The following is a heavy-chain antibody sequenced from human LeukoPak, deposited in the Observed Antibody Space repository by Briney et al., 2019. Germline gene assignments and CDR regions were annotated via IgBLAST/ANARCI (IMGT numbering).Heavy chain of an antibody. CDR2: LNHSGST. J-gene: IGHJ6*02. D-gene: IGHD3-3*01. CDR1: GGSFSGYY. CDR3: ARGPPSRSARQYYYYYYGMDV. Sequence: SETLSLTCAVYGGSFSGYYWRWIRQPPGKGLEWIGELNHSGSTNYNPSLKSRVTISVDTSKNQFSLKLSSVTAADTAVYYCARGPPSRSARQYYYYYYGMDVWGQGTTVTVSS. V-gene: IGHV4-34*01.